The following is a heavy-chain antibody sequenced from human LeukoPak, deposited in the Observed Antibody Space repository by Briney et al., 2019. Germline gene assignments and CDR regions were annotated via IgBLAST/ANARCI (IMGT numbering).Heavy chain of an antibody. CDR3: ARDWDIVVVIPGWFDP. V-gene: IGHV3-48*01. Sequence: GGSLRLSCAASGFTFSSYSMNWVRQAPGKGLEWVSYISSSSSTIYYADSVKGRFTISRDNAKNSLYLQMNSLRAEDTAVYYCARDWDIVVVIPGWFDPWGQGTLVTVSS. D-gene: IGHD3-22*01. CDR1: GFTFSSYS. CDR2: ISSSSSTI. J-gene: IGHJ5*01.